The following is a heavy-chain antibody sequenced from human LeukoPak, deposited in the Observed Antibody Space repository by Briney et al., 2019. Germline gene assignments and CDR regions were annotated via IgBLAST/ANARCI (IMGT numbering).Heavy chain of an antibody. V-gene: IGHV4-30-2*01. D-gene: IGHD4-17*01. Sequence: SETLSLTCAVSGGSISSGGYSWSWIRQPPGKGLEWIGYIYHSGSTYYNPSLKSRVTISVDRSKNQFSLKLSSVPAADTAVYYCARELRRQGFDYWGQGTLVTVSS. CDR1: GGSISSGGYS. J-gene: IGHJ4*02. CDR3: ARELRRQGFDY. CDR2: IYHSGST.